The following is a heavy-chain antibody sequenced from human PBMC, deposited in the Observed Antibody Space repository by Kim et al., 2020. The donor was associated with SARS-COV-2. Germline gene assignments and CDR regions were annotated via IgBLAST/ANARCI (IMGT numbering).Heavy chain of an antibody. CDR1: GFTFSSYG. CDR3: AKGRGVYSSSWYFQH. J-gene: IGHJ1*01. Sequence: GGSLRLSCAASGFTFSSYGMHWVRQAPGKGLEWVAVISYDGSNKYYADSVKGRFTISRDNSKNTLYLQMNSLRAEDTAVYYCAKGRGVYSSSWYFQHWGQGTLVTVSS. CDR2: ISYDGSNK. D-gene: IGHD6-13*01. V-gene: IGHV3-30*18.